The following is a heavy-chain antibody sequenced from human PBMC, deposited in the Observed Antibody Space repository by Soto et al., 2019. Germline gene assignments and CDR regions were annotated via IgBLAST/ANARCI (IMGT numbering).Heavy chain of an antibody. V-gene: IGHV4-39*01. CDR2: IYFSGST. CDR3: ARIYGDYGSYYFDY. CDR1: GVPISSSSYY. J-gene: IGHJ4*02. D-gene: IGHD4-17*01. Sequence: SETLSLTCTVSGVPISSSSYYWGWIRQPPGKGLEWIGSIYFSGSTYYNPSLKSRVTISVDASKNQFSLKLSSVTAADTAVYYCARIYGDYGSYYFDYWGQGTLVTVS.